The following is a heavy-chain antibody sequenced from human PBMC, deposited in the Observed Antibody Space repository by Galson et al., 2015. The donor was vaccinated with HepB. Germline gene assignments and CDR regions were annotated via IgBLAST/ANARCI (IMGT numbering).Heavy chain of an antibody. CDR3: ANGGRASSSDY. D-gene: IGHD6-13*01. CDR1: GFTFSSYA. V-gene: IGHV3-23*01. CDR2: ISGSGGST. J-gene: IGHJ4*02. Sequence: SLRLSCAASGFTFSSYAMSWVRQAPGKGLEWVSAISGSGGSTYYADSVKGRFTVSRDNSKNTLYLQMNSLRAEDTAVYYCANGGRASSSDYWGQGTLVTVSS.